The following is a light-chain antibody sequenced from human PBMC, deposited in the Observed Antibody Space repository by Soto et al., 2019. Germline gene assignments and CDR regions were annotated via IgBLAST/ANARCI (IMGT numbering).Light chain of an antibody. CDR2: EDK. J-gene: IGLJ3*02. CDR1: SGSIASHY. V-gene: IGLV6-57*04. CDR3: QSYNTSDHWV. Sequence: NFMLTQPHSMSESPGKTITISCTRSSGSIASHYVQWYQQRPGSAPTTAIYEDKRRPSGVPDRFSGSIDSSSNSASLTISGLEAEDEAVYYCQSYNTSDHWVFGGGTKVTVL.